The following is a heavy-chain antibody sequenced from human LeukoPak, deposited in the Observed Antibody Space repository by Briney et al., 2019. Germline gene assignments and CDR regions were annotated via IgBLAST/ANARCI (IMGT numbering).Heavy chain of an antibody. J-gene: IGHJ6*03. CDR3: ARAPYYMDV. V-gene: IGHV4-34*01. CDR2: INHSGST. Sequence: SETLSLTCAVCGGSFSGYYWSWIRQPTGKGLEWIGEINHSGSTNYNPSLRSRVTISVDTSNNQFSLKLSSVTAADTAVYYCARAPYYMDVWGKGTTVTVSS. CDR1: GGSFSGYY.